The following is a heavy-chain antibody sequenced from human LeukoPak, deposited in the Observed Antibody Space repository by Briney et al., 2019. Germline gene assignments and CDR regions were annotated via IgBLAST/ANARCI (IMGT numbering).Heavy chain of an antibody. J-gene: IGHJ4*02. CDR1: GGSISRGDNY. Sequence: PSETLSLTCTVSGGSISRGDNYWSWIRQHPRKGLECIGYIYYTGRTYYNPSLKSRVTISIDTSRSQFSLRLSSVTAADTAVYYCARGIAAAAPGAYWGQGTLVTVSS. D-gene: IGHD6-13*01. V-gene: IGHV4-31*03. CDR3: ARGIAAAAPGAY. CDR2: IYYTGRT.